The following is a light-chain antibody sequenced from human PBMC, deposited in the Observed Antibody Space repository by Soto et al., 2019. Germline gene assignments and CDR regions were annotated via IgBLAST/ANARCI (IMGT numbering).Light chain of an antibody. V-gene: IGKV1-5*01. CDR1: EKIFKF. J-gene: IGKJ4*01. CDR3: QHYHSQSIT. CDR2: AAS. Sequence: DILLIQSPATLSASVGDRITMTCRASEKIFKFLAWYQQRSGSAPNLLIYAASDLEKGVPSRFSGSGSGTEFTLTIDNLQPNDSATYFCQHYHSQSITFGGGTQVDVK.